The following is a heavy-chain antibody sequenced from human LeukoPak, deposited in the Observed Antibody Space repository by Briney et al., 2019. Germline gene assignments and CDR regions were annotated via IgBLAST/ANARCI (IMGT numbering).Heavy chain of an antibody. V-gene: IGHV1-2*06. CDR3: AKKADVGWYADY. CDR1: GYIFTGYY. CDR2: INPNSGGT. D-gene: IGHD6-19*01. J-gene: IGHJ4*02. Sequence: ASVKVSCKASGYIFTGYYIHWVRQAPGQGLEWMGRINPNSGGTDYAQMFHGRVNVTSDTSISTVYMELSRLRPDDTAVYYCAKKADVGWYADYWGQGTLVTVSS.